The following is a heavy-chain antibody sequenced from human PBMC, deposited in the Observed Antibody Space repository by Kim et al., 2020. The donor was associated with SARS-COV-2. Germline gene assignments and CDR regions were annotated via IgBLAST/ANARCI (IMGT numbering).Heavy chain of an antibody. CDR1: GFTFSSYA. D-gene: IGHD6-19*01. V-gene: IGHV3-30*04. Sequence: GVSLRLSCAASGFTFSSYAMHWVRQAPGKGLEWVAVISYDGSNKYYADSVKGRFTISRDNSKNTLYLQMNSLRAEDTAVYYCARDPVLSSGWYSSTLYYYYGMDVWGQGTTVTVSS. CDR3: ARDPVLSSGWYSSTLYYYYGMDV. J-gene: IGHJ6*02. CDR2: ISYDGSNK.